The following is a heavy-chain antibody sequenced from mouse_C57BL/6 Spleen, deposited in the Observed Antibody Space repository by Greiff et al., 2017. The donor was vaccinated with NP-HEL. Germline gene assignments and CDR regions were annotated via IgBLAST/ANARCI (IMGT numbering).Heavy chain of an antibody. CDR1: GYTFTSYW. J-gene: IGHJ2*01. V-gene: IGHV1-5*01. CDR3: TRNGITTVVAGGNYFDY. Sequence: EVQLQQSGTVLARPGASVKMSCKTSGYTFTSYWMHWVKQRPGQGLEWIGAIYPGNSDTSYNQKFKGKAKLTAVTSASTAYMELSSLTNEDSAVYYCTRNGITTVVAGGNYFDYWGQGTTLTVSS. CDR2: IYPGNSDT. D-gene: IGHD1-1*01.